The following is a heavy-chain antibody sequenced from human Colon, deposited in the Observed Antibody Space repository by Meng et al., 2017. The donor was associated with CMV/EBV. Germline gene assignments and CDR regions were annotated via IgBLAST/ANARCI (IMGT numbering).Heavy chain of an antibody. J-gene: IGHJ3*02. Sequence: GESLKISCEVSGFTFNSYFMTWVRQISGRGLEWVAAISSNGDRTYYADSMEGRFTISRDNSKNTLYLQMNSLRAEDTAVYYCAKDHYPGGHDAFDIWGQGTMVTVSS. V-gene: IGHV3-23*01. CDR2: ISSNGDRT. CDR1: GFTFNSYF. D-gene: IGHD3-10*01. CDR3: AKDHYPGGHDAFDI.